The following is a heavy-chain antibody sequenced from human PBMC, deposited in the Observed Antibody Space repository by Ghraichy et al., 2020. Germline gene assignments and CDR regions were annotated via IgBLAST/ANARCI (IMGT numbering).Heavy chain of an antibody. V-gene: IGHV3-21*01. Sequence: GSLRLSCAASGFAFSDSIMVWVRQAPGKGLEWVSTISRGSGNIFYADSVKGRFTISRDDAKNSVYLQMNSLSAEDTAVYYCAREIFCSVTTCYYFDFWGQGTLVTVSS. CDR1: GFAFSDSI. CDR3: AREIFCSVTTCYYFDF. J-gene: IGHJ4*02. D-gene: IGHD2-2*01. CDR2: ISRGSGNI.